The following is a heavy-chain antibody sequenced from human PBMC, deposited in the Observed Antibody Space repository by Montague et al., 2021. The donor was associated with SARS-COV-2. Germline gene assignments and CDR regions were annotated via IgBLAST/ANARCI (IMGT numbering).Heavy chain of an antibody. CDR2: INHSGST. V-gene: IGHV4-34*01. Sequence: SETLSLTCAVYGGSSSGYYWSWIRQPPGKGLEWIGEINHSGSTNYNPSLKSRVTISVDTSKNQFSLKLSSVTAADTAVYYCARGRTVTTFYYYYYYGMDAWGQGTTVTVSS. CDR1: GGSSSGYY. D-gene: IGHD4-17*01. J-gene: IGHJ6*02. CDR3: ARGRTVTTFYYYYYYGMDA.